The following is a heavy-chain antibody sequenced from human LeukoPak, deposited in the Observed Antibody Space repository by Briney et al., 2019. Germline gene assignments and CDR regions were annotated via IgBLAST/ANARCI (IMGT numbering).Heavy chain of an antibody. CDR3: ARAPRYYYYYYYMDV. V-gene: IGHV3-21*01. CDR1: GFTFSSYS. CDR2: ISSSSSYI. J-gene: IGHJ6*03. Sequence: PGGSLRLSCAASGFTFSSYSMNWVRQAPGKGLEWVSSISSSSSYIYYADSVKGRFTISRDNAKNSLYLQMNSLRAEDTAVYYCARAPRYYYYYYYMDVWGKGTTVTVSS.